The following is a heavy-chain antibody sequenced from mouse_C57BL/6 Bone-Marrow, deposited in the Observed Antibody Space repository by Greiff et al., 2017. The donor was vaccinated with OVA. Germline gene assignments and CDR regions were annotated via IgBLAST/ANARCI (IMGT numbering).Heavy chain of an antibody. J-gene: IGHJ3*01. CDR3: ARAYYSNYDFAY. CDR1: GYSFTGYY. D-gene: IGHD2-5*01. V-gene: IGHV1-42*01. CDR2: INPSTGGT. Sequence: VQLQQSGPELVKPGASVKISCKASGYSFTGYYMNWVKQSPEKSLEWIGEINPSTGGTTYNQKFKAKATLTVDKSSSTAYMQLKSLTSEDSAVYYCARAYYSNYDFAYWGQGTLVTVSA.